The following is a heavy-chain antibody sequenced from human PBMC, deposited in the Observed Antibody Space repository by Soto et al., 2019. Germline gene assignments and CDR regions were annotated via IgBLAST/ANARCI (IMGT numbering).Heavy chain of an antibody. J-gene: IGHJ4*02. V-gene: IGHV3-21*01. CDR3: AAQQDGYIVFDY. Sequence: EVQLVESGGGLVKPGGSLRLSCAASGFTFSSYSMNWVRQAPGKGLEWVSSISSSSSYIYYADSVKGRFTISRDNAKNSLYLQMNSLRAEDTAVYYCAAQQDGYIVFDYWGQGTLVTVSS. CDR1: GFTFSSYS. CDR2: ISSSSSYI. D-gene: IGHD6-25*01.